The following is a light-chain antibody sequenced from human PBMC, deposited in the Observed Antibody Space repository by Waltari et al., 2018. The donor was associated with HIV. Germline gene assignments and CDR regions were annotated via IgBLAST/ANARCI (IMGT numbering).Light chain of an antibody. Sequence: QSLLTQPPSSSWTPGHRVTIPFSVRSSHIGSYTVSCYHQLPGTAPNLLIHRNKQRPSGVPDRFSGSKSGTSASLAISGLQSEDEADYSCAAWDDSLNGYVFGTGTKVTVL. CDR1: SSHIGSYT. J-gene: IGLJ1*01. V-gene: IGLV1-44*01. CDR2: RNK. CDR3: AAWDDSLNGYV.